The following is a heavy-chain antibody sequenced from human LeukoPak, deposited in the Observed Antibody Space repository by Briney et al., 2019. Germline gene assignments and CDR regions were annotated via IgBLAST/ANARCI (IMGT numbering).Heavy chain of an antibody. V-gene: IGHV4-59*08. Sequence: SETLSLTCTVSGGSISSYYWSWIRQPPGKGLEWIGYIYYSGSTNYNPSLKSRVTISVDTSKNQFSLKLSSVTAADTAVYYCAGSSSWYYFDYWGQGTLVTVPS. J-gene: IGHJ4*02. CDR2: IYYSGST. D-gene: IGHD6-13*01. CDR3: AGSSSWYYFDY. CDR1: GGSISSYY.